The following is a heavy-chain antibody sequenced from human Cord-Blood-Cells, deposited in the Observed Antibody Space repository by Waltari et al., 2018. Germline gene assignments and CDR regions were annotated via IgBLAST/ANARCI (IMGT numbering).Heavy chain of an antibody. CDR2: IIPIFGTA. Sequence: QVQLVQSGAEVKKPGSPVKVSCKSSGGTFSSYEISWVRQAPGQGLEWMGGIIPIFGTANYAQKFQGRVTITADESTSTAYMELSSLRSEDTAVYYCAKNVWSGYYDAFDIWGQGTMVTVSS. D-gene: IGHD3-3*01. J-gene: IGHJ3*02. V-gene: IGHV1-69*01. CDR3: AKNVWSGYYDAFDI. CDR1: GGTFSSYE.